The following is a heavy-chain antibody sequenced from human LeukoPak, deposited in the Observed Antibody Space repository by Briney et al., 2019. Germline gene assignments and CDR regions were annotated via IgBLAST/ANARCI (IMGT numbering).Heavy chain of an antibody. D-gene: IGHD2-15*01. J-gene: IGHJ4*02. V-gene: IGHV3-48*02. Sequence: GGSLRLSCAASGFTFSTYGINWVRRAPGKGLEWVSYISSGSDSILYADSLKGRFTVSRDNAKNSLFLQMNSLRDEDTAVYYCARAEALLPYLYWGQGTLVTVSS. CDR3: ARAEALLPYLY. CDR2: ISSGSDSI. CDR1: GFTFSTYG.